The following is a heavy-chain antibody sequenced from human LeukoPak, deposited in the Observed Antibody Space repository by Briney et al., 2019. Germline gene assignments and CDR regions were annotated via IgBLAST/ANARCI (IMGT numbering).Heavy chain of an antibody. Sequence: PSETLSLTCTVSGYSISSGYYWGWIRQPPGKGLEWIGSIYHSGSTYYNPSLKSRVTISVDTSKNQLSLKLSSVTAADTAVYYCARGLRTVTGASAFDIWGQGTMVTVSS. CDR2: IYHSGST. CDR1: GYSISSGYY. J-gene: IGHJ3*02. CDR3: ARGLRTVTGASAFDI. V-gene: IGHV4-38-2*02. D-gene: IGHD4-17*01.